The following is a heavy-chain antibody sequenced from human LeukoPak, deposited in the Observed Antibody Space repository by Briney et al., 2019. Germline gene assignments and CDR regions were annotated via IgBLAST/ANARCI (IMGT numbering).Heavy chain of an antibody. J-gene: IGHJ4*02. V-gene: IGHV1-69*13. Sequence: GASVKVSCKASGGTFSSYAISWVRQAPGQGLEWMGGIIPIFGTANYAQKFQGRVTITADESTSTAYMELSSLRSEDTAVYYCARGGGQGHYYDSSGLSIANLLYWGQGTLVTVSS. CDR2: IIPIFGTA. D-gene: IGHD3-22*01. CDR1: GGTFSSYA. CDR3: ARGGGQGHYYDSSGLSIANLLY.